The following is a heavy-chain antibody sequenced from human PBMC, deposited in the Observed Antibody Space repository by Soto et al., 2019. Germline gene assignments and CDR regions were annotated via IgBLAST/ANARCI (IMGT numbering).Heavy chain of an antibody. CDR2: ISGSGGST. Sequence: GGSLRLSCAASGFTFSSYAMSWVRQAPGKGLEWVSAISGSGGSTYYADSVKGRFTISRDNSKNTLYLQMNSLRAEDTAVYYCETFPGRYSYGYYPTNFDYWGQGTLVTVSS. CDR3: ETFPGRYSYGYYPTNFDY. V-gene: IGHV3-23*01. CDR1: GFTFSSYA. D-gene: IGHD5-18*01. J-gene: IGHJ4*02.